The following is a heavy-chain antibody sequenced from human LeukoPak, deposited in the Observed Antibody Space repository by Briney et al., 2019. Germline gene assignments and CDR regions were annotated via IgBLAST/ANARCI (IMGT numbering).Heavy chain of an antibody. Sequence: GGSLRLSCAASGFTFSSYAMHWVRQAPGKGLEWVAVISYDGSNKYYADSVKGRCTISRDNSKNTLYLQMNSLRAEDTAVYYCASSIAARPDWGQGTLVTVSS. CDR1: GFTFSSYA. V-gene: IGHV3-30-3*01. CDR2: ISYDGSNK. J-gene: IGHJ4*02. D-gene: IGHD6-6*01. CDR3: ASSIAARPD.